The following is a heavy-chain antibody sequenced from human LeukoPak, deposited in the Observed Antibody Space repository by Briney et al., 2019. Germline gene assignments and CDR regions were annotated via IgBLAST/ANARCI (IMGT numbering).Heavy chain of an antibody. J-gene: IGHJ4*02. D-gene: IGHD1-1*01. Sequence: GGSLRLSCAASGFTFSSYWMAWVRQAPGKGLEWVANINQDGSGKYYVDSVKGRFTISRDNSKNTLYLQMNSLRAEDTAVYYCAKGFSWNDFWGQGTLVTVSS. V-gene: IGHV3-7*03. CDR2: INQDGSGK. CDR3: AKGFSWNDF. CDR1: GFTFSSYW.